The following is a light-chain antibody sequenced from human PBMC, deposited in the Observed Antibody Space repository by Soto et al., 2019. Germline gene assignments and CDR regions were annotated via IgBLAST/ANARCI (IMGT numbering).Light chain of an antibody. CDR1: SSDVGSYNF. J-gene: IGLJ3*02. V-gene: IGLV2-23*02. CDR3: CSYASRITWV. CDR2: EVS. Sequence: QSALTQPASVSGSPGQSITISCTGTSSDVGSYNFVSWYQQHPGKAPKLIIYEVSKRPSGVSNRFSGSKSGNTASLTISGLQAEDEADYYCCSYASRITWVFGGGTKLIVL.